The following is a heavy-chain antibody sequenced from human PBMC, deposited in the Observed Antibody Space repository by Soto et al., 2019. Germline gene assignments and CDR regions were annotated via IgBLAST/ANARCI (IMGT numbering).Heavy chain of an antibody. CDR1: GDSINSDKYY. V-gene: IGHV4-39*01. CDR2: IYFRGNT. CDR3: ARLEGLATISYYFDF. Sequence: SETLSLTCSVSGDSINSDKYYWGWIRQPPGKGLEWIGSIYFRGNTYYNPSLQTRVTISLDKSKSQFSLKLNSVTAADSAVYFCARLEGLATISYYFDFWGQGALVIVSS. J-gene: IGHJ4*02. D-gene: IGHD3-9*01.